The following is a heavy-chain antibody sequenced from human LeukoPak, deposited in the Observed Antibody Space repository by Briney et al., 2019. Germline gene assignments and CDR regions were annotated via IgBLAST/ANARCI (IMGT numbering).Heavy chain of an antibody. CDR3: ARDLTPFYCSSTSCSLPSAFDI. V-gene: IGHV4-4*07. CDR1: GGSISSYY. D-gene: IGHD2-2*01. CDR2: IYTSGST. J-gene: IGHJ3*02. Sequence: SETLSLTCTVSGGSISSYYWSWIRQPAGKGLEWIGRIYTSGSTNYNPSLKSRVTMSVDTSKNQFSLKLSSVTAADTAVYYCARDLTPFYCSSTSCSLPSAFDIWGQGTMVTVSS.